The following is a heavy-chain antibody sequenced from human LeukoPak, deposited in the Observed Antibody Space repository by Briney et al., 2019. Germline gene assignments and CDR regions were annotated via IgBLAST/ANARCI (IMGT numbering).Heavy chain of an antibody. D-gene: IGHD2-2*01. CDR1: GGSISSYY. V-gene: IGHV4-59*08. CDR2: IYYSGST. Sequence: SETLSLTCTVSGGSISSYYWSWIRQPPGKGLEWIGYIYYSGSTNYNPSLKSRVTISVDTSKNQFSLKLSSVTAADTAVYYCARGDIVVVLGYWGQGTLVTASS. CDR3: ARGDIVVVLGY. J-gene: IGHJ4*02.